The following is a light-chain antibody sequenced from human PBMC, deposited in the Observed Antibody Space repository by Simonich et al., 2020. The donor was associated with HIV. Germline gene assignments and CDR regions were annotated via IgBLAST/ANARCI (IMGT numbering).Light chain of an antibody. CDR1: QSISSW. CDR2: KAS. Sequence: DIQMTQSPSTLSASVGDRVTITFRASQSISSWLAWYQQKPGKAPKLLIYKASSLETGVPSRFSGSGSGTEFTLTITSLQPDDFATYYCQQYKTNLSFGGGTKVDIK. V-gene: IGKV1-5*03. J-gene: IGKJ4*01. CDR3: QQYKTNLS.